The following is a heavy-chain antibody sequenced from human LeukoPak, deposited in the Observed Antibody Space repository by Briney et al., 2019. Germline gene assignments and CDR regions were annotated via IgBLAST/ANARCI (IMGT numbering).Heavy chain of an antibody. D-gene: IGHD1-26*01. CDR3: ARDLLLVGATIAYYFDY. J-gene: IGHJ4*02. Sequence: PGGSLRLSCAASGFTFSTYAMHWVRQAPGKGLEWVAVISYDGINKYYADSVKGRFTISRDNSKNTLYLQMNSLRAEDTAVYYCARDLLLVGATIAYYFDYWGQGTLVTVSS. CDR2: ISYDGINK. CDR1: GFTFSTYA. V-gene: IGHV3-30-3*01.